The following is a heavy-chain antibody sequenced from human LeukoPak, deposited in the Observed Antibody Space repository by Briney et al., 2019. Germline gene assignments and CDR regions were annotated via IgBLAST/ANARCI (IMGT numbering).Heavy chain of an antibody. CDR1: GYTFTSYG. Sequence: ASVKVSCRASGYTFTSYGISWVRQAPGQGLEWMGWISAYNGNTNYAQKLQGRVTMTTDTSTSTAYMELRSLRSDDTAVYYCARGGHWGYHYYYGMDVWGQGTTVTVSS. D-gene: IGHD7-27*01. V-gene: IGHV1-18*01. CDR2: ISAYNGNT. CDR3: ARGGHWGYHYYYGMDV. J-gene: IGHJ6*02.